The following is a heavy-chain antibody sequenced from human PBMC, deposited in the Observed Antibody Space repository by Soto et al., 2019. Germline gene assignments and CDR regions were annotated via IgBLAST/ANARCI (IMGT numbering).Heavy chain of an antibody. D-gene: IGHD3-10*01. CDR2: INHSGST. CDR1: GGSFSGYY. CDR3: ASGGVWFGEYGTDV. V-gene: IGHV4-34*01. Sequence: SETLSLTCAVYGGSFSGYYWSWIRQPPGKGLEWIGEINHSGSTNYNPSLKSRVTISVDTSKNQFSLKLSSVTAADTAVYYCASGGVWFGEYGTDVPGPGTTVPVSS. J-gene: IGHJ6*02.